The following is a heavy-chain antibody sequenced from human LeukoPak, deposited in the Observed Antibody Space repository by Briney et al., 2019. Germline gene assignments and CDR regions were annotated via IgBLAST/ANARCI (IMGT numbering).Heavy chain of an antibody. CDR2: ISGYNGNT. Sequence: GASVKVSCRASGYTFTNYGISWMRQAPGQGLEWMGWISGYNGNTNYAQKLQGRVTMTTDTSTSTAYMELRSLRSDDTAVYYCARAGAVAPYYYYMDGWGKGTTVTVSS. V-gene: IGHV1-18*01. CDR1: GYTFTNYG. J-gene: IGHJ6*03. D-gene: IGHD6-19*01. CDR3: ARAGAVAPYYYYMDG.